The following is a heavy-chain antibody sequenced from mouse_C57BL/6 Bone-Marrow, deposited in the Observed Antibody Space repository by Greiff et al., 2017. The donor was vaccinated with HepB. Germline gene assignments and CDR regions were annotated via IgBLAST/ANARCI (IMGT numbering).Heavy chain of an antibody. D-gene: IGHD1-1*01. V-gene: IGHV1-64*01. J-gene: IGHJ2*01. Sequence: QVHVKQPGAELVKPGASVKLSCKASGYTFTSYWMHWVKQRPGQGLEWIGMIHPNSGSTNYNEKFKSKATLTVDKSSSTAYMQLSSLTSEDSAVYYCARFNYYDSSYRFDYWGQGTTLTVSS. CDR1: GYTFTSYW. CDR2: IHPNSGST. CDR3: ARFNYYDSSYRFDY.